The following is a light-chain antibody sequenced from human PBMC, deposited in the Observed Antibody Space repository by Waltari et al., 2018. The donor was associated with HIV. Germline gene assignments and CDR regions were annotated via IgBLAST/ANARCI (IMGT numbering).Light chain of an antibody. J-gene: IGLJ1*01. Sequence: QLVLTQSPSASASLGASVKLTCTLSSGHSSYALAWHQQQPEKGPRYLMKLNSDGSHSKGDGIPDRFSGSSSGAERYLTISSLQSEDEADYYCQTWGTGIGVFGTGTKVTVL. CDR1: SGHSSYA. CDR2: LNSDGSH. V-gene: IGLV4-69*01. CDR3: QTWGTGIGV.